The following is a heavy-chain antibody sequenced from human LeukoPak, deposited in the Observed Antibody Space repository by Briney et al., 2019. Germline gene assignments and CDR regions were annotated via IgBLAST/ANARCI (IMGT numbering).Heavy chain of an antibody. CDR3: ASIWGADY. CDR1: GITFSNHY. D-gene: IGHD7-27*01. J-gene: IGHJ4*02. V-gene: IGHV3-72*01. CDR2: YTNSYTT. Sequence: GGSLRLSCVASGITFSNHYMDWVRQAPGKGLKWLGRYTNSYTTEYAASVRGRFTISRDDSKNSVYLQMNSLKSEDTAVYYCASIWGADYWGQGTLVAVSS.